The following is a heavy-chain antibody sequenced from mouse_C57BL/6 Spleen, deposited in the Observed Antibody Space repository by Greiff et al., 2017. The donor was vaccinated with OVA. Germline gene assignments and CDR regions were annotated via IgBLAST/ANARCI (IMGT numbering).Heavy chain of an antibody. V-gene: IGHV1-59*01. Sequence: QVKLQPPRPDLVRPGTSVKLSCKASGYTFTSYWMHWVKQRPGQGLEWIGVIDPSDSYTNYNQKFKGKATLTVDTSSSTAYMQLSSLTSEDSAVYYCARWDDGYYLYAMDYWGQGTSVTVSS. CDR2: IDPSDSYT. D-gene: IGHD2-3*01. CDR1: GYTFTSYW. J-gene: IGHJ4*01. CDR3: ARWDDGYYLYAMDY.